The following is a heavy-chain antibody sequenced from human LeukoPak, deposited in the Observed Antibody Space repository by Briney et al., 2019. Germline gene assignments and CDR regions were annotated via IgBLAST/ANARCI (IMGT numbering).Heavy chain of an antibody. CDR2: IHSGGIT. Sequence: GGSLRLSCAASGFTISSNYMSSVRQAPGKGLEWVSVIHSGGITYYADSVKGRFTISRDNSKNTLYLQMNSLRAEDTAVYYCARSIPAAAIDFWGQGTLVTVSS. V-gene: IGHV3-53*01. CDR1: GFTISSNY. CDR3: ARSIPAAAIDF. D-gene: IGHD2-2*01. J-gene: IGHJ4*02.